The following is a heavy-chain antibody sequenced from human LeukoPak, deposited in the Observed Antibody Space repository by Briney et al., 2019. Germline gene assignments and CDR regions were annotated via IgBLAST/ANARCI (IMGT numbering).Heavy chain of an antibody. CDR2: ISSSSSYI. D-gene: IGHD4-11*01. CDR3: ARRHDYSNYPDY. V-gene: IGHV3-21*01. CDR1: GFTFSSYS. Sequence: GGSLRLSCAASGFTFSSYSMNWVRQAPGKGLEWVSSISSSSSYIYYADSVKGRFTISRDNAKNSLYLQMNSLRAEDTAAYYCARRHDYSNYPDYWGQGTLVTVSS. J-gene: IGHJ4*02.